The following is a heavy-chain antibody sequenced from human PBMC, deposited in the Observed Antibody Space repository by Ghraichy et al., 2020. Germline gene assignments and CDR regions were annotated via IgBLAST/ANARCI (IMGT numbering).Heavy chain of an antibody. CDR2: IKHDSSEK. Sequence: LTCAASGFTFSRYWMTWVRQAPGKGLEWVANIKHDSSEKYYVDSVKGRFTISRDDAKNTLLLQMNSLRAEDTALYYCARQGFGVPFDYWGQGTLVTVSS. CDR3: ARQGFGVPFDY. J-gene: IGHJ4*02. D-gene: IGHD3-16*01. V-gene: IGHV3-7*03. CDR1: GFTFSRYW.